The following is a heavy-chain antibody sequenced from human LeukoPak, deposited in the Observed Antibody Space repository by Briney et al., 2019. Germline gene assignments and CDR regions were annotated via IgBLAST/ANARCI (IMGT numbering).Heavy chain of an antibody. Sequence: QPGGSLRLSCAASGFTFSSYAMSWVRQAPGKGLEWVSAISGSGGSTYYADSVKGRFTISRDNAKNSLYLQMNSLRAEDTAVYYCARGYCSSTSCYTWYWYFDLWGRGTLVTVSS. J-gene: IGHJ2*01. D-gene: IGHD2-2*02. V-gene: IGHV3-23*01. CDR2: ISGSGGST. CDR3: ARGYCSSTSCYTWYWYFDL. CDR1: GFTFSSYA.